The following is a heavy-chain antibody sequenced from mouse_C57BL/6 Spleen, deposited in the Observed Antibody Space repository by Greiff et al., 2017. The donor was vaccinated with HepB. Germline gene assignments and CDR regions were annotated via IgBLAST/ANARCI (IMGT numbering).Heavy chain of an antibody. D-gene: IGHD2-3*01. J-gene: IGHJ2*01. Sequence: VMLVESGPELVKPGASVKISCKASGYAFSSSWMNWVKQRPGKGLEWIGRIYPGDGDTNYNGKFKGKATLTADKSSSTAYMQLSSLTSEDSAVYFCARGGYSHYFDYWGQGTTLTVSS. CDR1: GYAFSSSW. CDR2: IYPGDGDT. V-gene: IGHV1-82*01. CDR3: ARGGYSHYFDY.